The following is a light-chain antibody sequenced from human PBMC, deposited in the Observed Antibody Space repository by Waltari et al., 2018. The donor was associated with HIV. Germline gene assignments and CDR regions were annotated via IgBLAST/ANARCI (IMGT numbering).Light chain of an antibody. CDR1: SSDIGSYNY. Sequence: QSALTQPASVSGSLGPSITFSCTGTSSDIGSYNYVSWYQQHPGKAPKIIIYDVTNRPSGVSNRFSGSKSGNTASLTISGLQAEDEADYYCTSFTSSSAWVFGGGTMLTVL. J-gene: IGLJ3*02. CDR3: TSFTSSSAWV. V-gene: IGLV2-14*03. CDR2: DVT.